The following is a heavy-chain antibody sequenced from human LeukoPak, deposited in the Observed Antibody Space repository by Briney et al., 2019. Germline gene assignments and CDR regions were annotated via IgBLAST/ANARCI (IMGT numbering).Heavy chain of an antibody. Sequence: SVKVSCKASGGTFSSYAISWVRQAPGQGLEWMGGIIPIFGTANYAQKFQGRVTITTDESTSTAYMELSSLRSEDTAVYYCARAPVRRQLTAATGWGVFDIWGQGTMVTVSS. V-gene: IGHV1-69*05. J-gene: IGHJ3*02. CDR1: GGTFSSYA. CDR2: IIPIFGTA. CDR3: ARAPVRRQLTAATGWGVFDI. D-gene: IGHD1-14*01.